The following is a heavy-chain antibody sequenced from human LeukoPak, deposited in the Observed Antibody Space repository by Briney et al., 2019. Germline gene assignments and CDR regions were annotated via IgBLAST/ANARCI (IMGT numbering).Heavy chain of an antibody. Sequence: GGSLRLSCAASGFTFRSYSMNWVRQAPGKGLEWVSSISSSSSYIYYADSVKGRFTISRDNAKNSLYLQMNSLRAEDTAVYYCARDFVGAAGYMDVWGKGTTVTVSS. CDR2: ISSSSSYI. D-gene: IGHD1-26*01. J-gene: IGHJ6*03. V-gene: IGHV3-21*01. CDR3: ARDFVGAAGYMDV. CDR1: GFTFRSYS.